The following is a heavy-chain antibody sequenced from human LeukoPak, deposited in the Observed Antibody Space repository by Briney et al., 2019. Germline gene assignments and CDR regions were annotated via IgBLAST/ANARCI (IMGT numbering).Heavy chain of an antibody. V-gene: IGHV1-8*01. CDR1: GYTFTSYN. CDR3: ARASYDILTGYYMFDY. CDR2: MNPNSGNT. D-gene: IGHD3-9*01. J-gene: IGHJ4*02. Sequence: GAPVKVSCKASGYTFTSYNINWVRQATGQGLEWMGWMNPNSGNTGYAQKFQGRVTMTRNTSISTAYMELSSLRSEDTAVYYCARASYDILTGYYMFDYWGQGTLVTVSS.